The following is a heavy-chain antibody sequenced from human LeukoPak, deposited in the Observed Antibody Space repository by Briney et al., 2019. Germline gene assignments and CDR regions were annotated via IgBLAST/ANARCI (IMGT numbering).Heavy chain of an antibody. CDR2: IKKDGSEK. J-gene: IGHJ4*02. Sequence: LTGGSLRLSCAASGFTFSSYRMSWVRQAPGKGLEWVANIKKDGSEKYYVDSVKGRFTISRDNAKTSLYLQMNSLRAEDTAVYYCARDLSGVTGYTYGRGIDYWGQGTLVTVSS. CDR1: GFTFSSYR. D-gene: IGHD5-18*01. CDR3: ARDLSGVTGYTYGRGIDY. V-gene: IGHV3-7*01.